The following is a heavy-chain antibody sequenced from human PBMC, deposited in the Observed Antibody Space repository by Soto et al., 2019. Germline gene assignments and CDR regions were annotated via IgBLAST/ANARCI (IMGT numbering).Heavy chain of an antibody. J-gene: IGHJ4*02. CDR1: GFTVSSNY. V-gene: IGHV3-53*01. CDR3: AKDDALALAGTLHY. CDR2: IYSGGST. D-gene: IGHD6-19*01. Sequence: GGSLRLSCAASGFTVSSNYMSWVRQAPGKGLAWVSVIYSGGSTYYADSVKGRFTISRDNSKNTLYLQMNSLRAEDTAVYYCAKDDALALAGTLHYWGQGTVVTVSS.